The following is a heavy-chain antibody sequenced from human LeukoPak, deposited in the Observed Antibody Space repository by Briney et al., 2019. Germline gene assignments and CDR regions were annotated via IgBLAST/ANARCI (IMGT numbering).Heavy chain of an antibody. J-gene: IGHJ3*02. Sequence: GGSLRLSCAASGFTFSSYDMHWVRQATGKGLEWVSAIGTAGDTYYPGSVKGRFTISRENAKNSLYLQMNSLRAGDTAVYYCARGHYDILTGRHDAFDIWGQGTMVTVSS. CDR3: ARGHYDILTGRHDAFDI. CDR1: GFTFSSYD. D-gene: IGHD3-9*01. CDR2: IGTAGDT. V-gene: IGHV3-13*04.